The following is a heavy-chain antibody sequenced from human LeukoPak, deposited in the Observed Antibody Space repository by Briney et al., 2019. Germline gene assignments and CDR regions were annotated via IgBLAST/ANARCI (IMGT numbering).Heavy chain of an antibody. CDR3: ARETEDIVLPGRGFFDY. CDR2: IYTSEST. J-gene: IGHJ4*02. D-gene: IGHD2-8*01. CDR1: GGSISTYY. Sequence: PSETLSLTCTVSGGSISTYYWSWIRQPAGKGLEWIGRIYTSESTNYNPSLKSRVTISVDRSKNQFSLKLSSVTAADTAVYYCARETEDIVLPGRGFFDYWGQGTLVTVSS. V-gene: IGHV4-4*07.